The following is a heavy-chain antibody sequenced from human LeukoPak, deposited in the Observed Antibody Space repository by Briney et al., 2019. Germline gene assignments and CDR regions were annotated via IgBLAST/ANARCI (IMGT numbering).Heavy chain of an antibody. V-gene: IGHV3-53*01. Sequence: GGSLRLSCAASGFTVSSNYMSWVRQAPGKGLDWVSVSYSGGSTYYAESVRGRFTISRDNSQNTLYLQMNSLRAEDTAVYYCARERPSGTYPNYFDYWGQGTLVAVSS. CDR2: SYSGGST. CDR1: GFTVSSNY. J-gene: IGHJ4*02. D-gene: IGHD1-26*01. CDR3: ARERPSGTYPNYFDY.